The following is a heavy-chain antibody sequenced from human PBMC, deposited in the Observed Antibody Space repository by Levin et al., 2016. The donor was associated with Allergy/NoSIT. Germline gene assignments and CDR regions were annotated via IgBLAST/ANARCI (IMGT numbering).Heavy chain of an antibody. V-gene: IGHV3-48*01. J-gene: IGHJ3*02. Sequence: VRQAPGKGLEWVSYISSSSSTIYYADSVKGRFTISRDNAKNSLYLQMNSLRAEDTAVYYCASLWFGEFEAFDIWGQGTMVTVSS. CDR3: ASLWFGEFEAFDI. CDR2: ISSSSSTI. D-gene: IGHD3-10*01.